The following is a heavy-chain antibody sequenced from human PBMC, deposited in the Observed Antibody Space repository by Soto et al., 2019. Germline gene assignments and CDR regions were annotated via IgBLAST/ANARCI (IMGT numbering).Heavy chain of an antibody. CDR3: ARDHWEYSYGRGYDNWFDP. J-gene: IGHJ5*02. V-gene: IGHV1-69*13. D-gene: IGHD5-18*01. Sequence: SVKVSCKASGGTFSSYAISWVRQAPGQGLEWMGGIIPIFGTANYAQKFQGRVTITADESTSTAHMELSSLRSEDTAVYYCARDHWEYSYGRGYDNWFDPWGQGTLVTVSS. CDR2: IIPIFGTA. CDR1: GGTFSSYA.